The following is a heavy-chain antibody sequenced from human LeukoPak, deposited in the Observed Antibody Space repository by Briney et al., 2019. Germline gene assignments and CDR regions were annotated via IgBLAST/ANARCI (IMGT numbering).Heavy chain of an antibody. CDR1: GFTFSDYY. CDR3: ARDPSEPYDILTCYYIQYYFDY. V-gene: IGHV3-11*04. D-gene: IGHD3-9*01. CDR2: ISRRGDTI. J-gene: IGHJ4*02. Sequence: GGSLRLSCAASGFTFSDYYMSWVRQAPGKGLEWVSYISRRGDTIYYADSVKGRFTISRDNAKNSGYMKMNSLRDEKTALYNCARDPSEPYDILTCYYIQYYFDYWGQGTLVTVSS.